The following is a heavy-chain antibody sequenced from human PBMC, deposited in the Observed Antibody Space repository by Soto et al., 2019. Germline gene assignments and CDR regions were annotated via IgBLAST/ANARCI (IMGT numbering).Heavy chain of an antibody. V-gene: IGHV4-61*01. CDR3: ARPVGVAYYDFWSGPRNWFEP. CDR1: GGSVSIGSSY. J-gene: IGHJ5*02. D-gene: IGHD3-3*01. CDR2: IYYSGST. Sequence: SETLSLTCPVSGGSVSIGSSYWSWIRQPPGNGLEWIGYIYYSGSTNYNPSLKSRVTISVDTSKNQFSRKLSSVTAADTAVYYCARPVGVAYYDFWSGPRNWFEPWGQGTLVTVSS.